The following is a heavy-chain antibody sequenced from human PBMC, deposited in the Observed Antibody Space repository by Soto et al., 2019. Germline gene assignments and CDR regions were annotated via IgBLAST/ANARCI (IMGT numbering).Heavy chain of an antibody. D-gene: IGHD3-10*01. J-gene: IGHJ6*02. CDR1: GGSFSGYY. CDR2: INHSGST. V-gene: IGHV4-34*01. Sequence: SETLSLTCAVYGGSFSGYYWSWIRQPPGKGLEWIGEINHSGSTNYNPSLKSRVTISVDTSENQFSLKLSSVTAADTAVYYCARAHGGYYYYGMDVWGQGTTVTVS. CDR3: ARAHGGYYYYGMDV.